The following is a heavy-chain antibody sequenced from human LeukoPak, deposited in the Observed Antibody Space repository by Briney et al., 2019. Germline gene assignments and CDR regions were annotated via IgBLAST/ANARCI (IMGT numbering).Heavy chain of an antibody. V-gene: IGHV3-48*03. CDR2: IGASGSI. CDR1: GFTFSSYE. Sequence: GGSLRLSCAASGFTFSSYEMNWVRQAPGKGLEWVSYIGASGSIYYTDSVKGRFTISRDNAKNSLYLQMNSLRAEDTAVYYCARDRGLDSYGLDYWGQGTLVTVSS. J-gene: IGHJ4*02. CDR3: ARDRGLDSYGLDY. D-gene: IGHD5-18*01.